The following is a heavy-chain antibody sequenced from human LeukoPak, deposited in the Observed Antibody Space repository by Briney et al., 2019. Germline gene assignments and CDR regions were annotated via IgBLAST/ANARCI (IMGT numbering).Heavy chain of an antibody. J-gene: IGHJ4*02. CDR1: GYTFTSYG. Sequence: ASVKVSCKASGYTFTSYGISWVRQAPGQGLEWMGWISAYNGNTNYAQKLQGRVTMTTDTSTSTAYMELRSLRSDDTAAYYCARDGYYDSSGYSSYWGQGTLVTVSS. D-gene: IGHD3-22*01. CDR3: ARDGYYDSSGYSSY. CDR2: ISAYNGNT. V-gene: IGHV1-18*01.